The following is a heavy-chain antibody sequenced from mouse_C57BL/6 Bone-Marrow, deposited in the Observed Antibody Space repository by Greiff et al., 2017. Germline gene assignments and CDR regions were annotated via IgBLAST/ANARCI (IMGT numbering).Heavy chain of an antibody. J-gene: IGHJ3*01. CDR2: IRSKSNNYAT. V-gene: IGHV10-1*01. CDR1: GFSFNTYA. Sequence: EVQGVESGGGLVQPKGSLKLSCAASGFSFNTYAMNWVRQAPGKGLEWVARIRSKSNNYATYYADSVKDRFTISRDDSESMLYLQMNNLKTEDTAMYYCVRRNFWFAYWGQGTLVTVSA. CDR3: VRRNFWFAY.